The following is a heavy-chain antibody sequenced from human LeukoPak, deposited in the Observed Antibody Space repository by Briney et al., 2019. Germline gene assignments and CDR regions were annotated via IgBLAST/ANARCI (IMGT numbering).Heavy chain of an antibody. CDR2: IGTASGT. CDR1: GFTFSSFD. V-gene: IGHV3-13*01. CDR3: ARGPPRGKYYYMDV. Sequence: GGSLRLSCAASGFTFSSFDMHWVRQPTGQGLEWVSTIGTASGTYYPGSVESRFTLSRDNAKNSLYLQMNSLTAGDTAVYYCARGPPRGKYYYMDVWGKGTTVTVSS. J-gene: IGHJ6*03. D-gene: IGHD1-1*01.